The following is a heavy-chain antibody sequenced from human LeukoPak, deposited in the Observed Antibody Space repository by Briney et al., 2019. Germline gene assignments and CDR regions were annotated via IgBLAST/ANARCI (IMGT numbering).Heavy chain of an antibody. CDR2: ITRNGRST. CDR1: GFTFNSYA. V-gene: IGHV3-64D*06. J-gene: IGHJ3*02. Sequence: PGGSLRLSCSASGFTFNSYALHWVRQPPGKGLQYVSGITRNGRSTYYADSVKGRFTISRDNSKNTLYLQMSSLRADDTAVYYCARGVIWGQGTMVTVYS. CDR3: ARGVI.